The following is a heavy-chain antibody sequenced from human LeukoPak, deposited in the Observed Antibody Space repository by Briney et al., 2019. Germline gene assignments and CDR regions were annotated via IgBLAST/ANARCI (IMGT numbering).Heavy chain of an antibody. V-gene: IGHV3-7*01. D-gene: IGHD3-16*01. CDR3: ARERGSRHYDF. Sequence: AAGSLRLSCAASGFTSSSYWMGWVRQAPGKGLEWVANINQDGSDKYYVDSVKGRFTISRDNAKNSLYLQMDSLRAEDMALYYCARERGSRHYDFWGQGTLVTVSS. CDR1: GFTSSSYW. CDR2: INQDGSDK. J-gene: IGHJ4*02.